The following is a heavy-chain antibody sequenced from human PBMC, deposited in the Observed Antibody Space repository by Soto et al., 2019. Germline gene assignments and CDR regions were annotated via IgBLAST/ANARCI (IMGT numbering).Heavy chain of an antibody. Sequence: GASVKVSCKASGGTFSSYAISWVRQAPGQGLEWMRGIIPIFGTANYAQKFQGRVTITADESTSTAYMELSSLRSEDTAVYYCASASYYYGSGSYYNVFDYWGQGTLVTVSS. V-gene: IGHV1-69*13. D-gene: IGHD3-10*01. CDR1: GGTFSSYA. CDR3: ASASYYYGSGSYYNVFDY. J-gene: IGHJ4*02. CDR2: IIPIFGTA.